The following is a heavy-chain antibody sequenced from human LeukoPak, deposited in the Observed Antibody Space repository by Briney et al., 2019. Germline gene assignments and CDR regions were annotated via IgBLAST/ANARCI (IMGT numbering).Heavy chain of an antibody. D-gene: IGHD5-12*01. Sequence: SVKVSCKASGGTFSSYAISWVRQAPGQGLEWMGRIIPILGIANYAQKFQGRVTITADKSTSTAYMELSSLRSEDTAVYYCASVSGYDYGPIDYWGQGTLVTVSS. CDR2: IIPILGIA. CDR1: GGTFSSYA. V-gene: IGHV1-69*04. J-gene: IGHJ4*02. CDR3: ASVSGYDYGPIDY.